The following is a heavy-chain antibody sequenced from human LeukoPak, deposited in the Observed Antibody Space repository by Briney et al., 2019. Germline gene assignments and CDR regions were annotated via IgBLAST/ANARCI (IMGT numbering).Heavy chain of an antibody. J-gene: IGHJ3*02. CDR3: AKDPNGDYIGTFDI. Sequence: PGGSLRLSSATSQFNFNKFGMTWVRQAPGKGLEWVSSISGNGGSTQYADSVQGRFAISRDNSKNTLYLQMNSLRAEDTAVYFCAKDPNGDYIGTFDIWSQGTMVTVSS. D-gene: IGHD4-17*01. V-gene: IGHV3-23*01. CDR1: QFNFNKFG. CDR2: ISGNGGST.